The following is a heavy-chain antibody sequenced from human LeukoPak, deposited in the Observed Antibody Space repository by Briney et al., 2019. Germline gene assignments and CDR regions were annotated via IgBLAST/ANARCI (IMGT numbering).Heavy chain of an antibody. CDR3: ARAKRNYYGSGSYYKMGDAFDI. D-gene: IGHD3-10*01. V-gene: IGHV1-2*02. CDR2: INPNSGGT. J-gene: IGHJ3*02. Sequence: ASVKVSYKASGYTFTVYYMHWVRHAPGQGLEWMGWINPNSGGTNYAQKFQGRVTMTRDTSISTAYMELSRLRSDDTAVYYCARAKRNYYGSGSYYKMGDAFDIWGQGTMVTVSS. CDR1: GYTFTVYY.